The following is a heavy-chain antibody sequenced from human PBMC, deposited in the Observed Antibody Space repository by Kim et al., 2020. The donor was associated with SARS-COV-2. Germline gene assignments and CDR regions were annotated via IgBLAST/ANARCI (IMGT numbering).Heavy chain of an antibody. CDR2: IIPILGIA. CDR3: ARDVLVVPAAIPFDP. J-gene: IGHJ5*02. V-gene: IGHV1-69*04. D-gene: IGHD2-2*02. CDR1: GGTFSSYA. Sequence: SVKVSCKASGGTFSSYAISWVRQAPGQGLEWMGRIIPILGIANYAQKFQGRVTITADKSTSTAYMELSSLRSEDTAVYYCARDVLVVPAAIPFDPWGQGTLVTVSS.